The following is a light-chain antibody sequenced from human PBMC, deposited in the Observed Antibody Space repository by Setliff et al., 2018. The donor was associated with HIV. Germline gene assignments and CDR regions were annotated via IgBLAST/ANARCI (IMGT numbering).Light chain of an antibody. CDR3: FLSYSGARRV. J-gene: IGLJ3*02. CDR1: TGAVTSGHY. CDR2: DTS. Sequence: QAVVTQEPSLTVSPGGTVTLTCGSSTGAVTSGHYPYWFQQKPGQAPRTLIYDTSNKHSWTPARFSGSLLGGKAALTLSGAQPEDEAAYYCFLSYSGARRVFCGGTKVTV. V-gene: IGLV7-46*01.